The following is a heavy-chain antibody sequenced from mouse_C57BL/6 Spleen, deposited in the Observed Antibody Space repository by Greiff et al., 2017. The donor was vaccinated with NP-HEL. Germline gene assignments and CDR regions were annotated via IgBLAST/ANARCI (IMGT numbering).Heavy chain of an antibody. CDR2: FWSDSITI. Sequence: EVLLVESGGGLVKPGGSLKLSCAASGFTFSDYGMHWVRQAPEQGLEWVAYFWSDSITIYCADTVKGRCTISRDNAKNTLVLQMTSLRSEAAAMCYWGRAGSEGDYWGQGTSVTVSS. V-gene: IGHV5-17*01. J-gene: IGHJ4*01. CDR1: GFTFSDYG. D-gene: IGHD1-1*01. CDR3: GRAGSEGDY.